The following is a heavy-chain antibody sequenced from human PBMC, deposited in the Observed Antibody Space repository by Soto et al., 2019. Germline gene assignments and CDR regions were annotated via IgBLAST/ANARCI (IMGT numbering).Heavy chain of an antibody. D-gene: IGHD3-16*02. J-gene: IGHJ4*02. CDR2: IYYSGST. CDR1: GGSISSSSYY. Sequence: QLQLQESGPGLVKPSETLSLTCTVSGGSISSSSYYWGWIRQPPGKGLEWIGSIYYSGSTYYNPSLKSRVTISVDTSKNQFSLKLSSVTAADTAVYYCASVPLKGPLTLDYWGQGTLVTVSS. CDR3: ASVPLKGPLTLDY. V-gene: IGHV4-39*01.